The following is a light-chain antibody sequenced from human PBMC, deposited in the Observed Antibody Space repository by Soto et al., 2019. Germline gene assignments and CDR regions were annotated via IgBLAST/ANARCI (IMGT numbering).Light chain of an antibody. CDR1: QSFRGL. J-gene: IGKJ5*01. CDR3: QQRHMWPIT. V-gene: IGKV3-11*01. Sequence: ETVLTQSPDTQALSPGDRATLSCRASQSFRGLLAWYQQKPGQAPRLLIYDAYNRATGIPPRFSGSGSGTDFTLTISSLEPEDSAVYYCQQRHMWPITFGQGTRLEIK. CDR2: DAY.